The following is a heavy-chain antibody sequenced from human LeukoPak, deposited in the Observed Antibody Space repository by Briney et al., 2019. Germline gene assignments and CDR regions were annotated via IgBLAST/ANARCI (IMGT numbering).Heavy chain of an antibody. J-gene: IGHJ4*02. CDR2: INHSGST. V-gene: IGHV4-34*01. CDR1: SDSFSGYY. CDR3: ASFPRITMVRGVVYFDY. D-gene: IGHD3-10*01. Sequence: SETLSLTCAVYSDSFSGYYWSWLRQPPGEGRVWIGEINHSGSTNYNPSLKSRVTISVDTSKNQFSLKLSSVTVADTAVYYCASFPRITMVRGVVYFDYWGQGTLVTVSS.